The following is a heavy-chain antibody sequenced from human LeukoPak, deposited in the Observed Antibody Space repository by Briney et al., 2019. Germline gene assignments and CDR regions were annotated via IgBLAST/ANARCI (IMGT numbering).Heavy chain of an antibody. CDR1: GVSLRGYY. V-gene: IGHV4-34*01. J-gene: IGHJ6*03. CDR3: ARGRNFVSDFYFDV. CDR2: ISHEGDS. D-gene: IGHD1-7*01. Sequence: SQTLSLTCAAYGVSLRGYYWSWIRQSPEKGLEWIGEISHEGDSIYNPSLKSRLTLSVDMSKNQFSLNLRSVTAADTAVYYCARGRNFVSDFYFDVWGKGTTVIVSS.